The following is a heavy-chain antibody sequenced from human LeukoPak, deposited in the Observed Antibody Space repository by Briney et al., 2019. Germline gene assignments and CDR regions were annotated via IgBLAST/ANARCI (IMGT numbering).Heavy chain of an antibody. Sequence: GGSLRLSCAASGFTFSSYAMSWVRQAPGKGLEWVSAISGSGGSTYYADSVRGRFTISRDNSKNTLYLQMNSLRAEDTALYYCARAGYCSSTSCYSFDPWGQGTLVTVSS. V-gene: IGHV3-23*01. CDR1: GFTFSSYA. D-gene: IGHD2-2*01. J-gene: IGHJ5*02. CDR3: ARAGYCSSTSCYSFDP. CDR2: ISGSGGST.